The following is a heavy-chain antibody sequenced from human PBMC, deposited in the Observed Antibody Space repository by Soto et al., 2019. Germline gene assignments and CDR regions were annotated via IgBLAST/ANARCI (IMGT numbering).Heavy chain of an antibody. V-gene: IGHV5-10-1*01. Sequence: GVSLKISCKGSGCSFTSYWISWVRQMPGKGLEWMGRIDPSDSYTNYSPSFQGHVTISADKSISTAYLQWSSLKASDTAMYYCARRLTYCGGDCSPDYYYYYGMDVWGQGTTVTVSS. CDR3: ARRLTYCGGDCSPDYYYYYGMDV. J-gene: IGHJ6*02. CDR2: IDPSDSYT. CDR1: GCSFTSYW. D-gene: IGHD2-21*02.